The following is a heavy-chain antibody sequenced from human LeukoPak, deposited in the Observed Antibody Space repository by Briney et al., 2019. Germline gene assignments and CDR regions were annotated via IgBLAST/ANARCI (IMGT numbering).Heavy chain of an antibody. Sequence: PGXSLSLSCAASGFTFDDYAMHWVRQAPGKGLEGVSGISWNSGSIGYADSVKGRFTISRDNAKNSLYLQMNSLRAEDMALYYCAKGISSGYPDAFDIWGQGTMVTVSS. D-gene: IGHD3-22*01. CDR3: AKGISSGYPDAFDI. CDR1: GFTFDDYA. V-gene: IGHV3-9*03. J-gene: IGHJ3*02. CDR2: ISWNSGSI.